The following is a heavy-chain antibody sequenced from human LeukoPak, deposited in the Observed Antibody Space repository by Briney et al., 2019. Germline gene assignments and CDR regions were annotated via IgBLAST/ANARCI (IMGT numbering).Heavy chain of an antibody. J-gene: IGHJ4*02. Sequence: ASVKVSCKASGYTFTSYDINWVRQAPGQGLEWMGWMNPNSGNTGYAQKLQDSDTLTRNTSVSTAYMELSSRRSEETAVYYCARVDTKSYDYWVQGTLVTVSS. D-gene: IGHD2-8*01. CDR3: ARVDTKSYDY. CDR2: MNPNSGNT. V-gene: IGHV1-8*01. CDR1: GYTFTSYD.